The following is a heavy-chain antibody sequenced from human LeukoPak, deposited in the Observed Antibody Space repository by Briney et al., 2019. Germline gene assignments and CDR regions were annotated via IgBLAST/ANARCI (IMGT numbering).Heavy chain of an antibody. CDR1: GFTFSSYW. CDR3: ARDRGLYAMDV. CDR2: INSDGSST. V-gene: IGHV3-74*01. Sequence: GGSLRLSCAASGFTFSSYWMHWIRQAPGKGLVWVSRINSDGSSTSYADSVKGRFTISRDNAKNALYLQMNSLRAEDTAVYYCARDRGLYAMDVWGKGTTVTVSS. J-gene: IGHJ6*04.